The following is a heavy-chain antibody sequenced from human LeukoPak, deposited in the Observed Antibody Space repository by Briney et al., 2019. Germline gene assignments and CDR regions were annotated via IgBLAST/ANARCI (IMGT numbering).Heavy chain of an antibody. J-gene: IGHJ5*02. CDR1: GFTFSVYP. CDR2: ISTSSTNV. V-gene: IGHV3-48*02. CDR3: ARDGTRVGATSWFDT. Sequence: GGSLRLSYAASGFTFSVYPMNWVRQAPGKGLEWVPYISTSSTNVYYADSVKGRFTISRDNAKNSLYLQVNSLRDEDTAIYYCARDGTRVGATSWFDTWGQGTLVTVSS. D-gene: IGHD1-26*01.